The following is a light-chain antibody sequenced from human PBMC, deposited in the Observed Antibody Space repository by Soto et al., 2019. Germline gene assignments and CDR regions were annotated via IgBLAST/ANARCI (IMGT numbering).Light chain of an antibody. Sequence: EIVLTQSPGTLSLSPGERATLSCRASQSVGRSLAWYQQKPGQAPRLLIYTTSNRATGIPDRFIGSGSGTDFTLTISRLEPEDFAGYYCQQFGSSLPFGGGTKVEIK. J-gene: IGKJ4*01. CDR1: QSVGRS. CDR2: TTS. V-gene: IGKV3-20*01. CDR3: QQFGSSLP.